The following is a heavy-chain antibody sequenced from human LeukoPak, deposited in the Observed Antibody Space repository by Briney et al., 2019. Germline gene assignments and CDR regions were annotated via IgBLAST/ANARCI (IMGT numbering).Heavy chain of an antibody. CDR2: IYPGDSDT. D-gene: IGHD3-22*01. Sequence: KPGESLMISCKGSGYSFSNNWIAWVRQMPGKDLEWMGIIYPGDSDTKYSPSFQGQITISADKSINTAYLQWSSLKDSDTAIYYCARRRGWDFDSSGYDFDYWGQGTLVTVSS. J-gene: IGHJ4*02. CDR1: GYSFSNNW. CDR3: ARRRGWDFDSSGYDFDY. V-gene: IGHV5-51*03.